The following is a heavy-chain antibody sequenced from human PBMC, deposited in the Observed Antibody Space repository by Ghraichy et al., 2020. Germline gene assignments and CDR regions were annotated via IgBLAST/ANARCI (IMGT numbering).Heavy chain of an antibody. CDR1: GFTFSSYG. CDR2: ISYDGSNK. D-gene: IGHD1-7*01. CDR3: AKDRVITGTPGLGY. V-gene: IGHV3-30*18. J-gene: IGHJ6*02. Sequence: GGSLRLSCAASGFTFSSYGMHWVRQAPGKGLEWVAVISYDGSNKYYADSVKGRFTISRDNSKNTLYLQMNSLRAEDTAVYYCAKDRVITGTPGLGYWGQGTTVTVSS.